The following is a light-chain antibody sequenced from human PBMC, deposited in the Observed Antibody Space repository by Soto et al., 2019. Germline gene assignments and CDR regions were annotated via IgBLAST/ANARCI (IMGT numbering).Light chain of an antibody. J-gene: IGLJ2*01. V-gene: IGLV2-8*01. CDR1: SSDVGGYKY. CDR2: EVS. CDR3: SSYAGSNNLNV. Sequence: QSVLTQPPSASGSPGQAVTISCTGTSSDVGGYKYVSWYQQHPGKAPKLMIYEVSQRPSGVPDRFSGSKSGNTASLTVSGRQADDEADYYCSSYAGSNNLNVFGGGTKLTVL.